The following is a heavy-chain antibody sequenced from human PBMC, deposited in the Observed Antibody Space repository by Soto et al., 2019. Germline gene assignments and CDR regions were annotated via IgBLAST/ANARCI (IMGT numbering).Heavy chain of an antibody. V-gene: IGHV4-59*08. CDR2: IYYSGST. CDR3: ARQYGGSYADY. Sequence: QVQLQESGPGLVKPSETLSLTCTVSGGSISSYYWSWIRQPPGKGLEWSGYIYYSGSTNYNPSLKSRVTISVDTSKTQFSPKLSSVTAADTAVYYCARQYGGSYADYWGQGTLVTVSS. D-gene: IGHD1-26*01. J-gene: IGHJ4*02. CDR1: GGSISSYY.